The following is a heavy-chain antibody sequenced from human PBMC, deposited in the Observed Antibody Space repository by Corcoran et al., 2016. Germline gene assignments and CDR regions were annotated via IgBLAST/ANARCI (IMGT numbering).Heavy chain of an antibody. CDR2: IYHSGST. J-gene: IGHJ6*02. D-gene: IGHD5-18*01. Sequence: QVQLQESGPGLVKPSETLSLTCTVSGYSISSGYYWGWIRQPPGKGLEWIGSIYHSGSTYYNPSLKSRVTISVDTSKNQFSLKLSSVTAADTAGYYCARESWGDTAMVTWYYYYGMDVWGQGTTVTVSS. CDR3: ARESWGDTAMVTWYYYYGMDV. V-gene: IGHV4-38-2*02. CDR1: GYSISSGYY.